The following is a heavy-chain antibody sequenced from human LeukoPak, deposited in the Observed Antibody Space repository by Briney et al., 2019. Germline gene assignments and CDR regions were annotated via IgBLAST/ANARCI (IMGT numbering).Heavy chain of an antibody. CDR2: ISGSGGSS. V-gene: IGHV3-23*01. D-gene: IGHD3-10*01. CDR3: ASGLYGSGSYSFDY. Sequence: GGSLRLSCAASGFTFSTFALSWVPQAPGMGLEWGLAISGSGGSSYYADSVKGGFTISRDNSKNTLYLQMNSLRAEDTAVYYCASGLYGSGSYSFDYWGQGTLVTVSS. J-gene: IGHJ4*02. CDR1: GFTFSTFA.